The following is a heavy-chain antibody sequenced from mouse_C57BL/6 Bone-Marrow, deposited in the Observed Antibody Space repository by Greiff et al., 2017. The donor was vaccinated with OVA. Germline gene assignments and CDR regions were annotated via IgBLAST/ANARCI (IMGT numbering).Heavy chain of an antibody. Sequence: VQLQQPGAELVKPGASVKLSCKASGYTFTSYWMHWVKQRPGQGLEWIGMIHPNSGSTNYNEKFKSKATLTVDKSSSTAYMQLSSLTSEDSAVYYCARNSPYYYGSSPFDYWGQGTTLTVSS. V-gene: IGHV1-64*01. CDR2: IHPNSGST. CDR3: ARNSPYYYGSSPFDY. CDR1: GYTFTSYW. D-gene: IGHD1-1*01. J-gene: IGHJ2*01.